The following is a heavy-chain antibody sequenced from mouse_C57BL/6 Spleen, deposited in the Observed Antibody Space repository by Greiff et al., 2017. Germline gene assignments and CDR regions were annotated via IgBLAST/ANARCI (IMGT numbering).Heavy chain of an antibody. Sequence: EVKLMESGGDLVKPGGSLTLSCAASGFTFSSYGMSWFRQTPDQRLVWVVTISSGGSNTYYPDSFKGRFTISRDNAKNTLYLQMSILTAEDTAMYYCARSYDYDERGGFDYWGQGTTLTVSS. V-gene: IGHV5-6*01. J-gene: IGHJ2*01. CDR1: GFTFSSYG. D-gene: IGHD2-4*01. CDR3: ARSYDYDERGGFDY. CDR2: ISSGGSNT.